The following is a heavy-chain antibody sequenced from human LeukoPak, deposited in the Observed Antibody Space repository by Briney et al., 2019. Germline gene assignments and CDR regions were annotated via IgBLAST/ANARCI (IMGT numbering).Heavy chain of an antibody. CDR3: AKEEYSSSWYGYFDY. J-gene: IGHJ4*02. Sequence: PGGSRRLSCAASGFTLSSYGMHWVRQAPGKGLGWVAVISYDGSNKYYADSVKGRFTISRDNSKNTLYLQMNSLSAEDTAVYYCAKEEYSSSWYGYFDYWGQGTLVTVSS. D-gene: IGHD6-13*01. CDR2: ISYDGSNK. V-gene: IGHV3-30*18. CDR1: GFTLSSYG.